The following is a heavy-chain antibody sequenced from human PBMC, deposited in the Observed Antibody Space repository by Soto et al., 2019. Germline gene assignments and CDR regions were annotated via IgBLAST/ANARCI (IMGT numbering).Heavy chain of an antibody. Sequence: SETLSLTCTVSGGSVSSSSYYWGWIRQPPGKGLEWIGSIYYSGSTYYNPSLKSRVTISVDTSKNQFSLKLSSVTAADTAVYYCARQTYYYYYMDVWGKGTTVTVSS. CDR3: ARQTYYYYYMDV. CDR2: IYYSGST. V-gene: IGHV4-39*01. CDR1: GGSVSSSSYY. J-gene: IGHJ6*03.